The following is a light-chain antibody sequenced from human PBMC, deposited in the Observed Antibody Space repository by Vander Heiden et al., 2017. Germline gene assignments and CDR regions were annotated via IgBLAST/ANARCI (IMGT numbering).Light chain of an antibody. J-gene: IGLJ1*01. Sequence: QSALTQPASVSGSPGQSITISCTGTSSDVGASNYVSWYKQHPDKAPKLMIYDVRVRPSGVSDRFSGSKSGNTASLTISGLQADDEAEYYCTSYTSGSTRYVFGTGTKVTVL. CDR2: DVR. CDR3: TSYTSGSTRYV. CDR1: SSDVGASNY. V-gene: IGLV2-14*01.